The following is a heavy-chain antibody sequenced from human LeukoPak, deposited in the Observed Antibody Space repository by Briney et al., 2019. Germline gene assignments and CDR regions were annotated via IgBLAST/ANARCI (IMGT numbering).Heavy chain of an antibody. J-gene: IGHJ4*02. D-gene: IGHD2-2*02. CDR3: ARDQGYCSSTNCYSVYDY. CDR2: IKEDGSEK. Sequence: QSGGSLRLSCAASGFTFSSYAMSWVRQAPGKGLEWVANIKEDGSEKYYVDSVKGRFTISRDNAKNSLYLQMNSLRAEDTAVYYCARDQGYCSSTNCYSVYDYWGQGILVTVSS. V-gene: IGHV3-7*01. CDR1: GFTFSSYA.